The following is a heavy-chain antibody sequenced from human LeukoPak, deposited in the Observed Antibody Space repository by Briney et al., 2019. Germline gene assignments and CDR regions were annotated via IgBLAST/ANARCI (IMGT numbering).Heavy chain of an antibody. Sequence: VKVSCKASGDTFSNYPINWVRQARGQRLEWIGWIVVGSGNTNYAQKFQERVTITRDMSTSTAYMELSSLRSEDTAVYYCAADSGYYYVDYYYYYMDVWGKGTTVTVSS. V-gene: IGHV1-58*02. D-gene: IGHD3-22*01. CDR1: GDTFSNYP. CDR3: AADSGYYYVDYYYYYMDV. J-gene: IGHJ6*03. CDR2: IVVGSGNT.